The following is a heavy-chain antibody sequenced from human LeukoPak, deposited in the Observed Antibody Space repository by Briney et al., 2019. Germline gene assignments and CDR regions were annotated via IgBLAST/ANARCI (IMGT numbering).Heavy chain of an antibody. CDR1: GFTFSSYA. CDR3: AKDGGFWSGYYPI. Sequence: GGSLRLSCAASGFTFSSYAMSWVRQAPGKGLEWVSAISGSGGSTYYADSVKGRFTISRDNSKNTVHLQMNSLRGEDTAVYYCAKDGGFWSGYYPIWGQGTLVSVSS. V-gene: IGHV3-23*01. J-gene: IGHJ4*02. CDR2: ISGSGGST. D-gene: IGHD3-3*01.